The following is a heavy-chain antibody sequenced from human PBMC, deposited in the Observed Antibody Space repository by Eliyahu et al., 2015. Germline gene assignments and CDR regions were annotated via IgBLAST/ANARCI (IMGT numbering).Heavy chain of an antibody. J-gene: IGHJ4*02. CDR3: AKDFLRGGFVNPQKQLLNYFDY. CDR2: ISYDGSNK. Sequence: QVQLVESGGGVVQPGRSLRLSCAASGFSFSSYGMXWVXQAPGKGLEWVGVISYDGSNKYYVDSVKGRFTISRDNSKNTVYLQMNSLRAEDTAVYYCAKDFLRGGFVNPQKQLLNYFDYWGQGTLVTVSS. D-gene: IGHD2-2*01. V-gene: IGHV3-30*18. CDR1: GFSFSSYG.